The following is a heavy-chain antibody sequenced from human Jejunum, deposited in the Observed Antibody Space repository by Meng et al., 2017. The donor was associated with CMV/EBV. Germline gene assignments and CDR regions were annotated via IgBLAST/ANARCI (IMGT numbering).Heavy chain of an antibody. CDR3: AKDRLYTNYVSAFDS. J-gene: IGHJ4*02. Sequence: APGKGLEWVSNISSSATTISYADSVKGRFTISKDNSKNTVYLQMDSLTAEDTAMYYCAKDRLYTNYVSAFDSWGQGTLVTVSS. CDR2: ISSSATTI. D-gene: IGHD4-11*01. V-gene: IGHV3-11*01.